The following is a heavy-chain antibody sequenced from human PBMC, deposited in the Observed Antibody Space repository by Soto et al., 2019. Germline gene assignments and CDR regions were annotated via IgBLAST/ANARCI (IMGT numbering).Heavy chain of an antibody. D-gene: IGHD6-13*01. CDR3: AKREIAAAGRGNYYFDY. CDR2: ISGSGGST. Sequence: GGSLRLSCAASGFTFSSYTMSWVRQAPGKGLEWVSAISGSGGSTYYADSVKGRFTISRDNSKNTLYLQMNSLRTEDTAVYYCAKREIAAAGRGNYYFDYWGQGTLVTVSS. V-gene: IGHV3-23*01. J-gene: IGHJ4*02. CDR1: GFTFSSYT.